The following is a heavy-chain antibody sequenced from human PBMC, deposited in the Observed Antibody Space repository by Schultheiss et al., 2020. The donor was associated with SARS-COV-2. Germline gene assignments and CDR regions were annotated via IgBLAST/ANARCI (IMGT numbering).Heavy chain of an antibody. CDR3: ARDETLDY. CDR2: ISGSGGST. Sequence: GGSLRLSCAASGFTFDDYAMHWVRQAPGKGLEWVSAISGSGGSTYYADSVKGRFTISRDNSKNTLYLQMNSLRAEDTAVYYCARDETLDYWGQGTTVTVSS. J-gene: IGHJ4*02. V-gene: IGHV3-23*01. CDR1: GFTFDDYA.